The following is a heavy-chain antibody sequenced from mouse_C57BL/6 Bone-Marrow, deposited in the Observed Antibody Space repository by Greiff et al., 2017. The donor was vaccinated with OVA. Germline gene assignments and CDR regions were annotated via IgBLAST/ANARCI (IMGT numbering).Heavy chain of an antibody. CDR1: GFTFSDYY. Sequence: DVQLVESGGGLVQPGGSLKLSCAASGFTFSDYYMYWVRQTPEKRLEWVAYISNGGGSTYYPDTVKGRFTISRDNAKNTLYLQMSRLKSEDTAMYYCARRGKDAMDYWGQGTSVTVSS. D-gene: IGHD1-3*01. CDR2: ISNGGGST. CDR3: ARRGKDAMDY. V-gene: IGHV5-12*01. J-gene: IGHJ4*01.